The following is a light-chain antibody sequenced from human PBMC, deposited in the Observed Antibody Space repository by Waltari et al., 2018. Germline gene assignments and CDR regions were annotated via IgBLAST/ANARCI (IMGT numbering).Light chain of an antibody. Sequence: QSVLTQPPSVSAAPGQKVTISCSGTSSNIGNNYVSWYQQFPGTAPKLLIYDNNKRPSGIPDRCSGSKSGTSATLVITGLQTGDEAAYYCATWDTTLSKVFGGGTKLTVL. CDR1: SSNIGNNY. CDR2: DNN. J-gene: IGLJ2*01. V-gene: IGLV1-51*01. CDR3: ATWDTTLSKV.